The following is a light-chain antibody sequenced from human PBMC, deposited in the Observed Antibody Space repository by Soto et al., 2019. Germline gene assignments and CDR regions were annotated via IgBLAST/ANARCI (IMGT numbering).Light chain of an antibody. J-gene: IGKJ1*01. CDR1: QSISSW. CDR2: GAS. Sequence: IHLSQSPSSLSASVGDRVTITCRASQSISSWLAWFQQKPGKAPRLLIYGASNLESGVPSRFSGSGSGTQFTLTISSLQPEDAATYYCQQYNTYLTWTFGQGTKVDIK. V-gene: IGKV1-5*01. CDR3: QQYNTYLTWT.